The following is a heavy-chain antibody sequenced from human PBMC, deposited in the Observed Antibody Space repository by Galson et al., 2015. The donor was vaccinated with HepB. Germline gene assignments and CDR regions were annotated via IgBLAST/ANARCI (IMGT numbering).Heavy chain of an antibody. Sequence: SLRLSCAASGFTFSNAWMSWVRQAPGKGLEWVGRIKSKTDGGTTDYAAPVKGRSTISRDDSRNTLYLQMNSLKTEDTAVYYCTTENSSGWLEAFDIWGQGTMVTVSS. CDR1: GFTFSNAW. V-gene: IGHV3-15*01. CDR3: TTENSSGWLEAFDI. CDR2: IKSKTDGGTT. D-gene: IGHD6-19*01. J-gene: IGHJ3*02.